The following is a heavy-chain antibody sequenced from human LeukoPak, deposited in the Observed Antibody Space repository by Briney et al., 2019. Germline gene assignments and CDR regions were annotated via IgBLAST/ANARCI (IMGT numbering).Heavy chain of an antibody. CDR1: GFIFSSHG. Sequence: GGTLRLSCAASGFIFSSHGMNWVRQAPGKGLEWVSGISPSGDATFYAGSVKGRFTISRDNSKNTVYLQMNSLKTEDTAVYYCTRHRDAIDSSGYYYYYYMDVWAKGTTVTISS. CDR3: TRHRDAIDSSGYYYYYYMDV. V-gene: IGHV3-23*01. D-gene: IGHD3-22*01. CDR2: ISPSGDAT. J-gene: IGHJ6*03.